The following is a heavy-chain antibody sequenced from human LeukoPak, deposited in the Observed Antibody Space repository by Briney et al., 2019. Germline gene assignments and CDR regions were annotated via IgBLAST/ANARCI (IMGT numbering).Heavy chain of an antibody. CDR2: INPNSGGT. J-gene: IGHJ4*02. V-gene: IGHV1-2*02. CDR3: ARGITIFGVVIVYFDY. CDR1: GYTFTGYY. D-gene: IGHD3-3*01. Sequence: ASVKVSCKASGYTFTGYYMHWVRQAPGQGLEWMGWINPNSGGTNYAQKFQGRVTMTRDTSISTAYMELSRQRSDDTAVYYCARGITIFGVVIVYFDYWGQGTLVTVSS.